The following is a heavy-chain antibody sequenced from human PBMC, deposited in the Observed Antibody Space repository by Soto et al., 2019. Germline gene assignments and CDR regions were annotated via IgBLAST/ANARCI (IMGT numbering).Heavy chain of an antibody. D-gene: IGHD3-10*01. J-gene: IGHJ4*02. CDR2: INPYSGGT. CDR1: GYTFTGYY. CDR3: ARGGDYYGSGSYVDY. Sequence: QVQLVQSGAEVKKPGASVKVSCKASGYTFTGYYMHWVRQAPGQGLEWMGWINPYSGGTNYAQKFEGWVTMTRDTSISTAYMEMSRLRSDDTAVYYCARGGDYYGSGSYVDYWGQGTLVTVSS. V-gene: IGHV1-2*04.